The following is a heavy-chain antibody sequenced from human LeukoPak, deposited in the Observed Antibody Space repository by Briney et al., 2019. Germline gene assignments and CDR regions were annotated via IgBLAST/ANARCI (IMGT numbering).Heavy chain of an antibody. CDR3: ARFPYCGGDCQSDAFDI. J-gene: IGHJ3*02. D-gene: IGHD2-21*02. CDR1: GGSISSYY. Sequence: SETLSLTCTVSGGSISSYYWSWIRQPPGKGLEWIGYIYYSGGTNYNPSLKSRVTISVDTSKNQFSLKLSSVTAADTAVYYCARFPYCGGDCQSDAFDIWGQGTMVTVSS. CDR2: IYYSGGT. V-gene: IGHV4-59*01.